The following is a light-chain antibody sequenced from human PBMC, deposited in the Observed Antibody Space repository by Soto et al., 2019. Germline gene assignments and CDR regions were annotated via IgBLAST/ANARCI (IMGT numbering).Light chain of an antibody. CDR2: DVS. J-gene: IGLJ1*01. V-gene: IGLV2-14*01. CDR1: SGDVGGYNY. CDR3: SSYTSSSTLLYV. Sequence: ALTQPASVSGSPGQSITIPCTGTSGDVGGYNYVPWYQQHPGKAPKLMIYDVSNRPSGVSNRFSGSKSGNTASLTISGLQAEDEADYYCSSYTSSSTLLYVFGTGTKVTVL.